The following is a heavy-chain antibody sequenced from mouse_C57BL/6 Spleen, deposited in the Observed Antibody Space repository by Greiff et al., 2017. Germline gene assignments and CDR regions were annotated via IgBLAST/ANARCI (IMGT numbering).Heavy chain of an antibody. Sequence: EVKLMESGGGLVQPKGSLKLSCAASGFSFNTYAMNWVRQAPGTGLEWVARIRSKSNNYATYYADSVKDRFTISRDDSESMLYLQMNNLKTEDTAMYYCVRHAHYDYGGAWFAYWGQGTLVTVSA. CDR2: IRSKSNNYAT. D-gene: IGHD2-4*01. J-gene: IGHJ3*01. V-gene: IGHV10-1*01. CDR1: GFSFNTYA. CDR3: VRHAHYDYGGAWFAY.